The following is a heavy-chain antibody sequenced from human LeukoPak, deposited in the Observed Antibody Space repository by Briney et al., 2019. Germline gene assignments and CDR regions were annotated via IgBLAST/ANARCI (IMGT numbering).Heavy chain of an antibody. CDR3: ARDRPLDYDSSGYYQRAFDI. CDR1: GGSISSGGYY. CDR2: IYYSGST. Sequence: SETLSLTCTVSGGSISSGGYYWSWIRQHPGQGLEWIGYIYYSGSTYYNPSLKSRVTISVDTSKNQFSLKLSSVTAADTAVYYCARDRPLDYDSSGYYQRAFDIWGQGTMVTVSS. J-gene: IGHJ3*02. D-gene: IGHD3-22*01. V-gene: IGHV4-31*03.